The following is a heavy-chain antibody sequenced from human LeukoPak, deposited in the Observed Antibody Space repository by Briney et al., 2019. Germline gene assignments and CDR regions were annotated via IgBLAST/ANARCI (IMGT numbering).Heavy chain of an antibody. CDR3: AREVAMATCGMDV. D-gene: IGHD5-12*01. Sequence: ASVTVSCKASGYTFTGYYMHWVRQAPGQGLEWMGWINPNSGGTNYAQKFQGRVTMTRDTSISTAYMELSRLRSDDTAVYYCAREVAMATCGMDVWGQGTTVTVSS. CDR2: INPNSGGT. CDR1: GYTFTGYY. V-gene: IGHV1-2*02. J-gene: IGHJ6*02.